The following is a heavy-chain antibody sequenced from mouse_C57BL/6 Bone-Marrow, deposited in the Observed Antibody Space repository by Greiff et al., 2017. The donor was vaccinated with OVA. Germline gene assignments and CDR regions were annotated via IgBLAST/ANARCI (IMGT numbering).Heavy chain of an antibody. CDR3: ARRYYDYDVFYCYFDV. CDR2: ISTGGSYT. V-gene: IGHV5-6*02. Sequence: EVKLVESGGDLVKPGGSLKLSCAASGFTFSSYGMSWVRQTPDKRLEWVATISTGGSYTYYPDSVKGRFTISRDNAKNTLYLQMSSLKSEDTAMYYCARRYYDYDVFYCYFDVWGTGTTVTVSS. J-gene: IGHJ1*03. CDR1: GFTFSSYG. D-gene: IGHD2-4*01.